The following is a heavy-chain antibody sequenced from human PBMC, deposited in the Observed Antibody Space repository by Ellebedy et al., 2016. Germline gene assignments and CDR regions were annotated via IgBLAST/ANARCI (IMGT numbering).Heavy chain of an antibody. CDR2: IKSKTDGGTT. J-gene: IGHJ4*02. Sequence: GGSLRLSCAASGFTFSNAWMSWVRQAPGKGLEWVGRIKSKTDGGTTDYAAPVKGRFTISRDDSKNTLYLQMNSLKTEDTAVYYCTTDRSAAVAGTFRDYWGQGTLVTVSS. V-gene: IGHV3-15*01. CDR1: GFTFSNAW. CDR3: TTDRSAAVAGTFRDY. D-gene: IGHD6-19*01.